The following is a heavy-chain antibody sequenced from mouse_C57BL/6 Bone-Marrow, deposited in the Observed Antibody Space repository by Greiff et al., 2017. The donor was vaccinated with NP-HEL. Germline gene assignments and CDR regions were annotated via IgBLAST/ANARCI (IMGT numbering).Heavy chain of an antibody. J-gene: IGHJ3*01. CDR1: GYDFSNYW. V-gene: IGHV1-80*01. Sequence: QVQLQQSGAELVKPGASVKISCKASGYDFSNYWMNWVKQRPGTGLEWIGQIYPGDGDTNYNGKFTDQATLTADKSSSTAYVQLSGLTSEDSAVYFCARGAYWGQGTVVTGSA. CDR2: IYPGDGDT. CDR3: ARGAY.